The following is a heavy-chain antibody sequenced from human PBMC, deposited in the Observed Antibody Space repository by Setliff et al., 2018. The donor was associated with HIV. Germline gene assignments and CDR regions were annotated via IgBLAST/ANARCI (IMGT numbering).Heavy chain of an antibody. D-gene: IGHD4-17*01. Sequence: PGGSLRLSCEASGFTLRSYAMYWVRQAPGKGLEWVAGISGAGATTYYADSVKGRFTISRDNSKDTLYLQMNSLRAEDTAVYYCAKNAGWQLAYYFDYWDWYFDLWGRGTLVTVSS. J-gene: IGHJ2*01. CDR3: AKNAGWQLAYYFDYWDWYFDL. CDR1: GFTLRSYA. CDR2: ISGAGATT. V-gene: IGHV3-23*01.